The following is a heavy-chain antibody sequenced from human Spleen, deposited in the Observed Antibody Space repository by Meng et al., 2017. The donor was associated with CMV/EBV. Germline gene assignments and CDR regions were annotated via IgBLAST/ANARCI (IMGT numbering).Heavy chain of an antibody. Sequence: GESLKISCAASGFTFDDYGMNWVRQAPGKGLEWVSRINSDGTGTNYADSVKGRFTISRDNAKNTLYLQMNSLTAEDTAVYYCASGLFGIAYWGQGTLVTVSS. V-gene: IGHV3-74*01. J-gene: IGHJ4*02. D-gene: IGHD3-3*01. CDR3: ASGLFGIAY. CDR1: GFTFDDYG. CDR2: INSDGTGT.